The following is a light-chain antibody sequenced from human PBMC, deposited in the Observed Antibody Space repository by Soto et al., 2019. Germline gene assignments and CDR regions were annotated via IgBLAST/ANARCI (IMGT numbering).Light chain of an antibody. CDR2: DVS. CDR1: SSDIGGYNY. V-gene: IGLV2-14*01. Sequence: QSVLTQPASVSGSPGQSIAISCTGTSSDIGGYNYVSWYQQHPGKAPKLMSYDVSNRPSGVSSRFSGSKSGNTASLTVSGLQAEDEADYYCSSYTTSSTYVFGTGTKLTVL. J-gene: IGLJ1*01. CDR3: SSYTTSSTYV.